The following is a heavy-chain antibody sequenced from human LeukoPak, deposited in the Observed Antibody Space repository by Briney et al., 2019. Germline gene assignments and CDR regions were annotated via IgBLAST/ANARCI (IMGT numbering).Heavy chain of an antibody. CDR1: GGSISGSTFY. CDR3: ARGSGAPILVDFWSGYPRSHLDY. V-gene: IGHV4-61*05. Sequence: SETLSLTCTVSGGSISGSTFYWGWIRQPPGKGLEWIGYIYYSGSTNYNPSLKSRVTISVDTSKNQFSLKLSSVTAADTAVYYCARGSGAPILVDFWSGYPRSHLDYWGQGTLVTVSS. CDR2: IYYSGST. D-gene: IGHD3-3*01. J-gene: IGHJ4*02.